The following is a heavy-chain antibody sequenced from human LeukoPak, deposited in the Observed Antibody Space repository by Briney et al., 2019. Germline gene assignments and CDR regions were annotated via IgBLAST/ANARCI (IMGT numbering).Heavy chain of an antibody. Sequence: GRTLRLSCAASGFTFSSYGMHWVRQAPGKGLEWVAFIRYDGSNKYYADSVKGRFTISRDNSKNTLYLQMNSLRAEDTAVYYCAKDFSPSIVVVPAGVDYWGQGTLVTVSS. V-gene: IGHV3-30*02. CDR2: IRYDGSNK. CDR1: GFTFSSYG. D-gene: IGHD2-2*01. J-gene: IGHJ4*02. CDR3: AKDFSPSIVVVPAGVDY.